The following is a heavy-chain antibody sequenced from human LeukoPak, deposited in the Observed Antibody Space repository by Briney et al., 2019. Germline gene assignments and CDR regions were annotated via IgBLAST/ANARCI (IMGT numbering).Heavy chain of an antibody. CDR2: ISISGDRT. CDR3: ANEIRPNDY. D-gene: IGHD4-17*01. CDR1: GFAFSSHA. J-gene: IGHJ4*02. Sequence: GGSLRLSCAASGFAFSSHAMTWVRQAPGKGLEWVSAISISGDRTYYAHSVKGRFTISRDNSKNTVYLQMNSLRAEDTAVYYCANEIRPNDYWGQGTLVTVSS. V-gene: IGHV3-23*01.